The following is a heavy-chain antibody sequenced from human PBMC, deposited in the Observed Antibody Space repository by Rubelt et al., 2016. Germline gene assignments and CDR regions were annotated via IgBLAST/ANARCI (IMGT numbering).Heavy chain of an antibody. Sequence: QVQLVQSGAEVKKPGSSVKVSCKASGGTFSSYAISWVRQAPGQGLEWMGGFIPIFGTANYAQKFQGRVTITSDESSSTAYMELSSLRSEETAVYYCARDLRGGGEQWLAYYFDYWGQGTLVTVSS. CDR3: ARDLRGGGEQWLAYYFDY. V-gene: IGHV1-69*01. CDR1: GGTFSSYA. D-gene: IGHD6-19*01. CDR2: FIPIFGTA. J-gene: IGHJ4*02.